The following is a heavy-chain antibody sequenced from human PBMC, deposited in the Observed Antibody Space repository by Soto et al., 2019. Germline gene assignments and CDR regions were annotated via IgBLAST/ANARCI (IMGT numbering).Heavy chain of an antibody. J-gene: IGHJ6*02. CDR3: ARGDGRGSTGFYYYYGMDV. D-gene: IGHD1-26*01. V-gene: IGHV1-46*02. Sequence: QVQLVQSGAEVKKPGASVKVSCKASGFTFNNYFFHWVRQAPRQGLEWMGIISPYDGSTNYEQSLQGRVTLTSDTSTSTVYMELISLRSEDTAVYYCARGDGRGSTGFYYYYGMDVWGHGTTVTVSS. CDR2: ISPYDGST. CDR1: GFTFNNYF.